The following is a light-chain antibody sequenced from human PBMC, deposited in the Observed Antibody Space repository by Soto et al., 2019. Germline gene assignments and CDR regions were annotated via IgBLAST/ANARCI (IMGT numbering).Light chain of an antibody. CDR1: SSNIGNNY. CDR3: GTWDSSLSAYV. J-gene: IGLJ1*01. V-gene: IGLV1-51*02. Sequence: QSVLTQPPSWSGAPGQKGTISCSGSSSNIGNNYVSWYQQLPGTAPKLLIYENNKRPSGIPDRFSGSKSGTSATLGITGLQTGDEADYYCGTWDSSLSAYVFGTGTKVTVL. CDR2: ENN.